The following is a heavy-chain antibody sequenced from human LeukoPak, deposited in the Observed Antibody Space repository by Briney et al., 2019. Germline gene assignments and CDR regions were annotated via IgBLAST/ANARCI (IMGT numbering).Heavy chain of an antibody. J-gene: IGHJ4*02. Sequence: SETLSVTCNVSGGSISIYHWNWLRQSPGKGLEWIGYVYYSGTTEYNPSLKGRVTISVDTFKNQFSLKLTSVTAADTAVYYCAKNNDVWSGYFDSWGQGALVTVSS. CDR3: AKNNDVWSGYFDS. V-gene: IGHV4-59*01. D-gene: IGHD3-3*01. CDR2: VYYSGTT. CDR1: GGSISIYH.